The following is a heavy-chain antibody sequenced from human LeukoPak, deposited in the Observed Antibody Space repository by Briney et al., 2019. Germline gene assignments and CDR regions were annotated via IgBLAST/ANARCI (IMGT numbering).Heavy chain of an antibody. Sequence: GGSLRLSCAASGFTFDDYGMSWVRQAPGKGLEWVSGINWNGGSTGYADSVKGRFTISRDNSKNSLYPQMNSLRTEDTALYYCAKTPPPLDYGDYGSDYWGQGTLVTVSS. CDR1: GFTFDDYG. J-gene: IGHJ4*02. V-gene: IGHV3-20*04. CDR3: AKTPPPLDYGDYGSDY. D-gene: IGHD4-17*01. CDR2: INWNGGST.